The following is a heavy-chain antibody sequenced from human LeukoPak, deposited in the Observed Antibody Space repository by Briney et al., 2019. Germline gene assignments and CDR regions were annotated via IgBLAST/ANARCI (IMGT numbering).Heavy chain of an antibody. D-gene: IGHD5-18*01. CDR2: IWYDGSNK. CDR1: GFTFSSYG. V-gene: IGHV3-33*01. CDR3: ARGAHGYSKGDAFDI. J-gene: IGHJ3*02. Sequence: GGSLRLSCAASGFTFSSYGMHWVRQAPGKGLEWVAVIWYDGSNKYYADSVKGRFTISRDNSKNTLYLQMNSLRAEDTAVYYCARGAHGYSKGDAFDIWGQGTMVTVSS.